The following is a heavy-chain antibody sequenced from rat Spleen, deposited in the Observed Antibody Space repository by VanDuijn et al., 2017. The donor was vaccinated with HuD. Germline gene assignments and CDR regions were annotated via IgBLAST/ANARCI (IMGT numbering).Heavy chain of an antibody. CDR1: GFSLTSYT. Sequence: VQLQESGPGLVQPSQTLSLTCTVSGFSLTSYTISWVRQPPGKGLEWIAAISSGGTTYYNSTLKSRLSISRDISKSQLFLKMNSLQTEDTAMYFCARGLERFAYWGQGTLVTVSS. J-gene: IGHJ3*01. V-gene: IGHV2-6*01. D-gene: IGHD4-2*01. CDR2: ISSGGTT. CDR3: ARGLERFAY.